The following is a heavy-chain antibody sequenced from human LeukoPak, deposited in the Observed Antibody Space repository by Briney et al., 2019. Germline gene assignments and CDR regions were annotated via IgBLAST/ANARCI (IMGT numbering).Heavy chain of an antibody. J-gene: IGHJ4*02. CDR3: ARRPYYGSGSYYKTLFDY. CDR1: GGSIRNYY. D-gene: IGHD3-10*01. V-gene: IGHV4-34*01. Sequence: PSETLSLTCTVSGGSIRNYYWSWIRQPPGKGLEWIGEINHSGSTNYNPSLKSRVTISVDTSKNQFSLKLSSVTAADTAVYYCARRPYYGSGSYYKTLFDYWGQGTLVTVSS. CDR2: INHSGST.